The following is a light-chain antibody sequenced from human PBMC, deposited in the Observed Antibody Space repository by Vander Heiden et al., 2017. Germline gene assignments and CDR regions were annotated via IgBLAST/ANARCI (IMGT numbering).Light chain of an antibody. J-gene: IGLJ2*01. CDR1: SSDIGGYDF. V-gene: IGLV2-14*03. CDR2: DVS. CDR3: SSFTSSSPVV. Sequence: QSALTQPASVPGSPGQSITISCTGTSSDIGGYDFVSWYQQHPGKVPKLIIHDVSKRPSGVSNRFSGPKSGNTASLTISGLQAEDEADYYCSSFTSSSPVVFGGGTQLTVL.